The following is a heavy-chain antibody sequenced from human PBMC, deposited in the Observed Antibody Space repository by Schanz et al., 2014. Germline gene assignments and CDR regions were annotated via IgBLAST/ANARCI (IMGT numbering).Heavy chain of an antibody. V-gene: IGHV3-7*01. CDR2: IKEDGGAT. D-gene: IGHD3-3*01. CDR1: GFTFSSYW. J-gene: IGHJ5*02. Sequence: EVQLVESGGGLVQPGGSLRLSCAASGFTFSSYWMSWVRQTPGKGLEWLANIKEDGGATHYVDSVKGRFTISRDNAKNSLYLQMNSLRVEDTAVYCCASYDFWSGYSFDPWGQGTLVTVSS. CDR3: ASYDFWSGYSFDP.